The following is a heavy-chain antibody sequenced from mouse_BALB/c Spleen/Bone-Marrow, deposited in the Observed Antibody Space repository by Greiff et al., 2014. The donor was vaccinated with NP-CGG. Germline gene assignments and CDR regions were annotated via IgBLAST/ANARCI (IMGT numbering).Heavy chain of an antibody. D-gene: IGHD2-4*01. Sequence: VNLVESGPGLVAPSQSLSITCTVSGFSLTSYGVHWVRQPPGKGLEWLGVIWAGGSTNYNSALMSRLSISKDNSKSQVFLKMNSQQTDDTAMYYCARDYDYSAWFAYWGQGTLVTVSA. CDR1: GFSLTSYG. CDR2: IWAGGST. CDR3: ARDYDYSAWFAY. J-gene: IGHJ3*01. V-gene: IGHV2-9*02.